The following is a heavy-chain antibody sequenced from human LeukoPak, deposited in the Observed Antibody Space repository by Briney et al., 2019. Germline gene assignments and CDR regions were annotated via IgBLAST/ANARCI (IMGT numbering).Heavy chain of an antibody. V-gene: IGHV6-1*01. J-gene: IGHJ4*02. CDR2: TYYRSEWNT. D-gene: IGHD1-26*01. CDR3: ARGAVGATPLAEIFTY. Sequence: SQTLSLTCAISGDSVSSNSAAWNWIRQSPSRGLEWLGRTYYRSEWNTDYAGSVESRISINPDTSKNQFSLEVNSVTPEDTAVYYCARGAVGATPLAEIFTYWAQGTLVTVSS. CDR1: GDSVSSNSAA.